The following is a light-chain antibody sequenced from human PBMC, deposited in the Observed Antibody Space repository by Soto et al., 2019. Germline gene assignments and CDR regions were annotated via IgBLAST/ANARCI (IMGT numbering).Light chain of an antibody. CDR3: QQYYSRRT. Sequence: DIVMTQSPDSLAVSLGERATINCKSSQSVLYSSNNKNYLAWYQQKPGQPPKLLIYWASTRESGVPDRFSGSGSGTDFTLTIISLQAEDVAVYYCQQYYSRRTFGQGTKVEIK. CDR1: QSVLYSSNNKNY. CDR2: WAS. J-gene: IGKJ1*01. V-gene: IGKV4-1*01.